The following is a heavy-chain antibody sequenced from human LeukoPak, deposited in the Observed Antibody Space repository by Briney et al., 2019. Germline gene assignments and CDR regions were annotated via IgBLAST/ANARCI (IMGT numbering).Heavy chain of an antibody. D-gene: IGHD5-18*01. CDR1: GFTVSSYW. V-gene: IGHV3-7*04. J-gene: IGHJ4*02. CDR2: VKLDGSET. Sequence: PGGSLRLSCAASGFTVSSYWMSWVRQAPGKGLEWVANVKLDGSETNCVDSVKGRFTISTDKPKNSLFLQMNSLRDEDTAVYYCARGYSYVFYWGQGTLVSVSS. CDR3: ARGYSYVFY.